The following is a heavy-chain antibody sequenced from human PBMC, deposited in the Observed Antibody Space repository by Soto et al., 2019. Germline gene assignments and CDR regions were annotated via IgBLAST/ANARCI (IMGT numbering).Heavy chain of an antibody. V-gene: IGHV4-31*03. CDR1: GGSISSDSYY. Sequence: SETLSLTCTVSGGSISSDSYYWSWIRQHPGKGLEWIGYIYYSGGTYYNPSLKSRVTISVDTSKNQFSLKLSSVTAADTAVYYCARVASIRGNYYFDYWGQGTLVTVSS. CDR3: ARVASIRGNYYFDY. D-gene: IGHD1-26*01. CDR2: IYYSGGT. J-gene: IGHJ4*02.